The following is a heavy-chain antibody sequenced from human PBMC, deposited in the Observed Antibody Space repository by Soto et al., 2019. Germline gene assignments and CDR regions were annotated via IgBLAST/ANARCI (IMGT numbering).Heavy chain of an antibody. CDR2: ILPVYDTT. J-gene: IGHJ3*01. CDR1: GGSFRNNA. V-gene: IGHV1-69*06. Sequence: QEKLVQTGAEVKTPGSSVKVSCKISGGSFRNNAFSWVRQAPGQGLEWMGQILPVYDTTKYARKFEGRVTITAVSSTTPIHMERETVRSDDTAVYYCARMRGMLLGSFDVWGQGTTVSVSS. CDR3: ARMRGMLLGSFDV. D-gene: IGHD3-16*01.